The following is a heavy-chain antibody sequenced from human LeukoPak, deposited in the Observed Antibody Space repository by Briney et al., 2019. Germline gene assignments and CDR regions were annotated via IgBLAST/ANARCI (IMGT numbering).Heavy chain of an antibody. CDR3: ARGRTYCSSTSCYSNWFDP. V-gene: IGHV4-34*01. Sequence: SETLSLTCAVYGGSFSGYYWSWIRQPPGKGLEWIGEINHRGSTNYNPSLKSRVTISVDTSKNQFSLKLSSVTAADTAVYYCARGRTYCSSTSCYSNWFDPWGQGTLVTVSS. D-gene: IGHD2-2*01. J-gene: IGHJ5*02. CDR2: INHRGST. CDR1: GGSFSGYY.